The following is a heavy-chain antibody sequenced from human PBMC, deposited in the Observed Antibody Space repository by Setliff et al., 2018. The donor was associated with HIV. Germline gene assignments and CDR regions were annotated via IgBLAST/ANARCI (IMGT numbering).Heavy chain of an antibody. D-gene: IGHD3-22*01. CDR2: INPNSGGT. V-gene: IGHV1-2*04. CDR1: GYTFTGYY. J-gene: IGHJ4*02. CDR3: ARDYYGSSGYPIATYYFDY. Sequence: ASVKVSCKASGYTFTGYYMHWVRQAPGQGLEWMGWINPNSGGTNFAQKFQGWVTMTRDTSISTAYMELSRLRSEDTAVYYCARDYYGSSGYPIATYYFDYWGQGTLVTVSS.